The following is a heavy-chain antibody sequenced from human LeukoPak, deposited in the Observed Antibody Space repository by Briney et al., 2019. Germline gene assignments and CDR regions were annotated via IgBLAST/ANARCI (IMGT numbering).Heavy chain of an antibody. CDR1: GGSISSGGYY. CDR3: ARGRITMVRGPLGP. V-gene: IGHV4-31*03. CDR2: IYYSGST. J-gene: IGHJ5*02. D-gene: IGHD3-10*01. Sequence: PSQTLPLTCTVSGGSISSGGYYWSWIRQHPGTGLEWIGNIYYSGSTYYNPSLKSRVTISVDTSKNQFSLKLSSVTAADTAVYYCARGRITMVRGPLGPWGQGTLVTVSS.